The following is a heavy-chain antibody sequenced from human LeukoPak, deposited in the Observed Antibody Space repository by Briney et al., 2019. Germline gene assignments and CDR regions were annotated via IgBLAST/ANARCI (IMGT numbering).Heavy chain of an antibody. CDR3: ARDKYSSSWFLSDAFDI. CDR2: IKQDGSEK. D-gene: IGHD6-13*01. J-gene: IGHJ3*02. V-gene: IGHV3-7*01. CDR1: GFTLSSYI. Sequence: GSLRLSFAAPGFTLSSYIMSWVRQAPGKGPEGVANIKQDGSEKYYVDSVKGRFTIFRGNAKNSLYLQMNSLRAEDTAVYYCARDKYSSSWFLSDAFDIWGQGTMVTVSS.